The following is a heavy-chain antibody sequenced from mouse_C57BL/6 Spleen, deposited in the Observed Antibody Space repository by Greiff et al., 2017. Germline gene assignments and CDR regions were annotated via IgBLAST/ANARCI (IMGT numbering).Heavy chain of an antibody. J-gene: IGHJ2*01. CDR3: AREGLRSDY. Sequence: VQLKESGPELVKPGASVKMSCKASGYTFTDYNMHWVKQSHGKSLEWIGYINPNNGGTSYNQKFKGKATLTVNKSSSTAYMELRSLTSEDSAVYYRAREGLRSDYWGQGTTLTVSS. V-gene: IGHV1-22*01. D-gene: IGHD1-1*01. CDR2: INPNNGGT. CDR1: GYTFTDYN.